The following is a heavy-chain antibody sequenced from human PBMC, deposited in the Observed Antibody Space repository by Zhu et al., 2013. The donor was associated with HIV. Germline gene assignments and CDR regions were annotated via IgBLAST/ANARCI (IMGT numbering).Heavy chain of an antibody. CDR1: GYSINSGYY. J-gene: IGHJ4*02. Sequence: QVQLQESGPGLVKPSETLSLTCGVSGYSINSGYYWGWIRQPPGKGLEWIGSIYYSGNTYYNASLKSRVTISVDTSKNQFSLKLSSVTAADTAVYYCARRKYDISTRYYEGFDCWGQGTLVTVSS. CDR2: IYYSGNT. CDR3: ARRKYDISTRYYEGFDC. D-gene: IGHD3-9*01. V-gene: IGHV4-38-2*01.